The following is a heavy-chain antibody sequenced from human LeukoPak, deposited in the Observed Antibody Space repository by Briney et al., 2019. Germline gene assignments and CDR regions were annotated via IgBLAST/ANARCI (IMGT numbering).Heavy chain of an antibody. V-gene: IGHV4-34*01. D-gene: IGHD1-26*01. CDR2: INHSGSI. Sequence: SETLSLTCAVYGGSFSGDYWSWIRQPPGRGREWIGEINHSGSINYNPSLKSRVTISVDTSKNQFSLMLSSVTAADTAVYYCARARSGKWGFDYWGQGTLVTVSS. CDR1: GGSFSGDY. J-gene: IGHJ4*02. CDR3: ARARSGKWGFDY.